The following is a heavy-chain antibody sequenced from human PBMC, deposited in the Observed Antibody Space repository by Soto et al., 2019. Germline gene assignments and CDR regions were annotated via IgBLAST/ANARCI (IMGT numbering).Heavy chain of an antibody. V-gene: IGHV4-59*01. CDR1: GGSTSSYY. J-gene: IGHJ3*02. CDR3: ARLTGGDAFDI. Sequence: SETLSLTCTVSGGSTSSYYWSWIRQPPGKGLEWIGYIYYSGSTNYNPSLKSRVTISVDTSKNQFSLKLSSVTAADTAVYYCARLTGGDAFDIWGQGTMVTVSS. D-gene: IGHD7-27*01. CDR2: IYYSGST.